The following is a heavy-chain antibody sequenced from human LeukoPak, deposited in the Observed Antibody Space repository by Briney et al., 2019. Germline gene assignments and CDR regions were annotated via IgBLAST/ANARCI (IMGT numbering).Heavy chain of an antibody. CDR1: GFTFATYA. D-gene: IGHD2-2*02. CDR2: ISYDDGSNK. CDR3: ARESGGNTPYYFDY. Sequence: GGSLRLSCAASGFTFATYALHWVRQAPGKGLEWVAVISYDDGSNKYYADSVKGRFTISRDNSKNTLYLQMNSLRTEDTAVYYCARESGGNTPYYFDYWGQGTLVTVSS. J-gene: IGHJ4*02. V-gene: IGHV3-30*04.